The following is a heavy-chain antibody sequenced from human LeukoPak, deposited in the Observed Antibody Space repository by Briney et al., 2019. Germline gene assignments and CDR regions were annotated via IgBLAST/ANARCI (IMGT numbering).Heavy chain of an antibody. Sequence: SVKVSCKASGGTFSSYAITWVRQAPGQGLEWMGRIIPILGIANYAQKFQGRVTITADKSTSTAYMELSSLRSEDTAVYYCARDRDGYNSVLDYWGQGTLVTVSS. D-gene: IGHD5-24*01. CDR2: IIPILGIA. V-gene: IGHV1-69*04. J-gene: IGHJ4*02. CDR3: ARDRDGYNSVLDY. CDR1: GGTFSSYA.